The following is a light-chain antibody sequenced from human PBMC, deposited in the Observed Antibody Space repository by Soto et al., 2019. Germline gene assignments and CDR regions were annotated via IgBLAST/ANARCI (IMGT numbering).Light chain of an antibody. J-gene: IGLJ1*01. V-gene: IGLV2-14*01. CDR2: QVT. CDR1: NSDIGGYYY. Sequence: QSVLTQPASVSGSPGQSITISCTGTNSDIGGYYYVSWYQHHPGKAPKLLIYQVTNRPSRVSNRFSGSKSGNTASLTISGLQADDEADYYCTSYSSSDIFYVFGTGTKVTVL. CDR3: TSYSSSDIFYV.